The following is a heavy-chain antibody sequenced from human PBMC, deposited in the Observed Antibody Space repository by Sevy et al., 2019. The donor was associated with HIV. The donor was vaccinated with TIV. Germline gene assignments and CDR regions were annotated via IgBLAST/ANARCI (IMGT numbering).Heavy chain of an antibody. Sequence: GGSLRLSCAASGFTVSSYYMTWVRQAPGKGLEWVSVIYSDGSTYYTDSVKGRFTISRDNSKNTLYLQMNSLRVEDTAVYYCARVVGYVSGNYYKYYYDLDVWGQGTAVTVSS. D-gene: IGHD3-10*01. V-gene: IGHV3-66*01. J-gene: IGHJ6*02. CDR3: ARVVGYVSGNYYKYYYDLDV. CDR1: GFTVSSYY. CDR2: IYSDGST.